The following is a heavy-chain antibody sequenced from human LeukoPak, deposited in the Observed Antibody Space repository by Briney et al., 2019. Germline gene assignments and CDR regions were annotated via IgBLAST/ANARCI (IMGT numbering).Heavy chain of an antibody. D-gene: IGHD2-2*01. CDR1: GDSISSGGYY. J-gene: IGHJ5*02. CDR2: IYYTGST. V-gene: IGHV4-31*03. CDR3: ARRYDPNWFDP. Sequence: KASQTLSLTCTVSGDSISSGGYYWSWIRQLPGKGLEWIGYIYYTGSTYYNPSLKSRVTISVDTSKNQFSLKVSSVTAADTAVYYCARRYDPNWFDPWGQGTLVTVSS.